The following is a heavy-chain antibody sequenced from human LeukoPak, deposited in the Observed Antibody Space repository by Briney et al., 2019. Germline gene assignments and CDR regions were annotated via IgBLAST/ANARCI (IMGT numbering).Heavy chain of an antibody. Sequence: PGGSLRLSCAASGFTFSSYSMNWVRQAPGKGLEWVSSISSSSSYIYYADSVKGRFTISRDNAKNSLYLQMNSLRAEDTAVYYCARDGSSYYDHRAEGAFDIWGQGTMVTVSS. CDR1: GFTFSSYS. J-gene: IGHJ3*02. CDR3: ARDGSSYYDHRAEGAFDI. V-gene: IGHV3-21*01. CDR2: ISSSSSYI. D-gene: IGHD3-22*01.